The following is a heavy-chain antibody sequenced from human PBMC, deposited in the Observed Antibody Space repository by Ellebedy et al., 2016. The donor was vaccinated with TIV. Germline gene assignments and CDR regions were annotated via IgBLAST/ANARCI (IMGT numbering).Heavy chain of an antibody. J-gene: IGHJ4*02. V-gene: IGHV3-48*02. Sequence: GESLKISCAASGFTFSNYNINWVRQAQGKGLEWVSYLSSGRRTIYYADSVKGRFTISRDNAKSSLYLQMNGLRDEDTAVYYCARGSSGWSKYYFDSWGQGTLVTVSS. D-gene: IGHD6-19*01. CDR1: GFTFSNYN. CDR2: LSSGRRTI. CDR3: ARGSSGWSKYYFDS.